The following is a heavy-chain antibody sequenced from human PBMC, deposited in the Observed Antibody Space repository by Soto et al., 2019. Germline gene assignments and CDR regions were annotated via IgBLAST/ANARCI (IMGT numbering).Heavy chain of an antibody. Sequence: EVQLVESGGGLVQPGGSLRLSCAASGFTFRSYEMNWVRQAPGKGLEWISYISSSGTTIYHAGSVKGRFTISRDNAKNSLYLQMNSLRAEDTALYYCARSTVTSSRGMDVWGQGTTVTVSS. D-gene: IGHD4-17*01. CDR3: ARSTVTSSRGMDV. CDR1: GFTFRSYE. CDR2: ISSSGTTI. V-gene: IGHV3-48*03. J-gene: IGHJ6*02.